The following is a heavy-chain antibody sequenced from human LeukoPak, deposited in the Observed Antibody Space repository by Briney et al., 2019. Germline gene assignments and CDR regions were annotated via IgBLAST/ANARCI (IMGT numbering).Heavy chain of an antibody. CDR2: INSDGSST. CDR3: AREMRPSYYYYGMDV. Sequence: GGSLRLSCAASGFTFSSYWMHWVRQAPEKGLVWVSRINSDGSSTSYADSVKGRFTISRDNAKNTLYLQMNSLRAEDTAVYYCAREMRPSYYYYGMDVWGQGTTVTVSS. V-gene: IGHV3-74*01. J-gene: IGHJ6*02. D-gene: IGHD6-6*01. CDR1: GFTFSSYW.